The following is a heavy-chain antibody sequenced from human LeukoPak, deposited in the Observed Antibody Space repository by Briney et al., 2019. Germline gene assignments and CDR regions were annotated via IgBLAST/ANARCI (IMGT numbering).Heavy chain of an antibody. CDR1: GFTFSSYS. V-gene: IGHV3-21*01. Sequence: PGGSLRLSCAASGFTFSSYSMNWVRQAPGKGLEWVSSISSSSSYIYYADSVKGRFTISRDNAKNSLYLQMNSLRAEDTAVYYCARASGDVVVPAAIDYWGQGNLVTVSS. J-gene: IGHJ4*02. CDR2: ISSSSSYI. CDR3: ARASGDVVVPAAIDY. D-gene: IGHD2-2*01.